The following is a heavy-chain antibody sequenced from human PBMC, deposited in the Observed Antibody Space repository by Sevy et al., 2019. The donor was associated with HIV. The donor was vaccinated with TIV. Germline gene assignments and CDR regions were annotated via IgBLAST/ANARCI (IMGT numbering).Heavy chain of an antibody. CDR2: IYTSGST. Sequence: SETLSLTCTVSGGSISSGSYYWSWIRQPAGKGLEWIGRIYTSGSTNYNPSLKSRVTILVDTSKNQFSLRLSSVTAADTAVYYCAREWPGAVAALHFDYWGQGTLVTVSS. J-gene: IGHJ4*02. V-gene: IGHV4-61*02. CDR3: AREWPGAVAALHFDY. CDR1: GGSISSGSYY. D-gene: IGHD6-19*01.